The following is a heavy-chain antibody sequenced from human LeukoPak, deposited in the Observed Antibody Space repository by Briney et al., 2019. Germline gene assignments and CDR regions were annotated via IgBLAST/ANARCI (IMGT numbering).Heavy chain of an antibody. J-gene: IGHJ4*02. V-gene: IGHV1-18*01. CDR1: GYTFTTYG. CDR3: AILYCGGDCYAGDY. CDR2: ISAYNGNT. Sequence: GASVKVSCKTSGYTFTTYGISWVRQAPGQGREWMGWISAYNGNTNYAQKLQGRVTLTTDTSTSTAYMELRSLRSGDTAVYYCAILYCGGDCYAGDYWGQGTLVTVSS. D-gene: IGHD2-21*01.